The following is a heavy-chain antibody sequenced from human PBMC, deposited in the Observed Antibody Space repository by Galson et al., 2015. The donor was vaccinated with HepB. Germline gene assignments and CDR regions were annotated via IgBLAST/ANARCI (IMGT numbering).Heavy chain of an antibody. V-gene: IGHV1-46*01. J-gene: IGHJ1*01. D-gene: IGHD2-2*01. CDR3: ARAEPDCSSTSCYAEYFQH. CDR1: GYTFTSYY. Sequence: SVKVSCKASGYTFTSYYMHWVRQAPGQGLEWKGIINPSGGSTSYAQKFQGRVTMTRDTSTSTVYMELSSLRSEDTAVYYCARAEPDCSSTSCYAEYFQHWGQGTLVTVSS. CDR2: INPSGGST.